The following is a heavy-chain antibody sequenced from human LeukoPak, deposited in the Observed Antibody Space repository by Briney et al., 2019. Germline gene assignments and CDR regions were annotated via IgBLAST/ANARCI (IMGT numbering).Heavy chain of an antibody. D-gene: IGHD3-10*01. V-gene: IGHV3-72*01. J-gene: IGHJ4*02. CDR2: TRNKANSYTT. Sequence: PGGSLRLSCAASGFTFSDHYMDWVRQAPGKGLEWVGRTRNKANSYTTEYAASVKGRFTISRDDSKNSLYLQMNSLKTEDTAVYYCAMRLRIRGDVDYWGQGTLVTVSS. CDR3: AMRLRIRGDVDY. CDR1: GFTFSDHY.